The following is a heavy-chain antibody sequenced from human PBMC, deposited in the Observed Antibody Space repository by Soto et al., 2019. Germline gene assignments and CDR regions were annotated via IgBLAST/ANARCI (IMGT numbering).Heavy chain of an antibody. CDR1: GGTFSSYT. V-gene: IGHV1-69*02. D-gene: IGHD3-10*01. Sequence: QVQLVQSGAEVKKPGSSVKVSCKASGGTFSSYTISWVRQAPGQGLEWMGRIIPILGIANYAQKFQGRVTMTADKSTSTAYMELSSLRSADTAVYYCARAESSSGSVAFFASWRQGTLVTVSS. CDR3: ARAESSSGSVAFFAS. CDR2: IIPILGIA. J-gene: IGHJ4*02.